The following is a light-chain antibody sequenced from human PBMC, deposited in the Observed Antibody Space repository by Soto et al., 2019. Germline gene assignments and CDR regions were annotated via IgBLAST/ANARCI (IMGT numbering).Light chain of an antibody. V-gene: IGKV1-39*01. Sequence: DIQMTHSPSALGASVGDGVRRTCRASQSINTYLNWYQHKPGKAPKLLIYAANSLQSGAPSRFSGSGSGTDFTLTISSLQSEDFAVYYCLQYDDWHRKSGQGTKVDIK. CDR3: LQYDDWHRK. CDR2: AAN. CDR1: QSINTY. J-gene: IGKJ1*01.